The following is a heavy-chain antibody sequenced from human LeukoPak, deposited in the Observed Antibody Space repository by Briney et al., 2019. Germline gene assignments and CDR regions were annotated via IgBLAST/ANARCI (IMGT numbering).Heavy chain of an antibody. V-gene: IGHV3-73*01. D-gene: IGHD5-24*01. J-gene: IGHJ3*02. CDR2: MRSKANNYAT. CDR1: GFTFSGSA. Sequence: PGGSLRLSYAASGFTFSGSAVHWVRQASGKGLEWVGRMRSKANNYATAHAASVKGRFTISRDDSKNTAYLQMNSLKTEDTAVYYCTRHRDGYGLAFDIWDQGTMVTVSS. CDR3: TRHRDGYGLAFDI.